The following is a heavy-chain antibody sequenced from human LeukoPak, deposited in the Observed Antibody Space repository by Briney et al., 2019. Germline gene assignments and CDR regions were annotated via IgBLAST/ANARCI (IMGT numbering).Heavy chain of an antibody. J-gene: IGHJ4*02. CDR3: ATSGYSDSGYFDC. D-gene: IGHD5-12*01. CDR2: LNPNSGGT. V-gene: IGHV1-2*02. CDR1: GYTFTGYY. Sequence: ASVKVSCKASGYTFTGYYMHWVRQAPGQGLEWMGWLNPNSGGTNYAQKLQGRVTMTRDTSISTAYMGLNRLRSDDTAVYYCATSGYSDSGYFDCWGQGTLVTVSS.